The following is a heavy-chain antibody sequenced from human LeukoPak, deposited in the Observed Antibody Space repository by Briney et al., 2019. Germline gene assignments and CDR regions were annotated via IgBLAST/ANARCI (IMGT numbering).Heavy chain of an antibody. CDR3: ARTSPRLGYCSGGGCSAFFQGEYYFDY. J-gene: IGHJ4*02. CDR1: GYTFTSYG. V-gene: IGHV1-18*01. CDR2: ISAYNGNT. D-gene: IGHD2-15*01. Sequence: ASVKVSCKASGYTFTSYGISWVRQAPGQGLEWMGWISAYNGNTNYAQKLQGRVTMTTDTSTSTAYMELRSLRSDDTAVYYCARTSPRLGYCSGGGCSAFFQGEYYFDYWGQGTLVTVSS.